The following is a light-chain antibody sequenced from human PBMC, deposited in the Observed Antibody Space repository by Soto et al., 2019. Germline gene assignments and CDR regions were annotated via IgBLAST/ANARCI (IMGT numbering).Light chain of an antibody. CDR1: SSNIGTNA. J-gene: IGLJ1*01. V-gene: IGLV1-44*01. CDR2: NNN. CDR3: TAWDDSLNGYV. Sequence: QSVLTQPPSASGTPGQRVTISCSGGSSNIGTNAVNWYQQLPGTAPKLLIYNNNQRPSGVPARCSGSKSGTSASLAISGLQSEDEADYYCTAWDDSLNGYVFGTGTKLTVL.